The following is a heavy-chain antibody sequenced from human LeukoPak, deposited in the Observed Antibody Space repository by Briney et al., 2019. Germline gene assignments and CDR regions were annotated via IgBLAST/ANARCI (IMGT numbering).Heavy chain of an antibody. J-gene: IGHJ4*02. V-gene: IGHV3-23*01. D-gene: IGHD6-13*01. CDR1: GFAFSNTG. CDR2: ISPTGEGT. Sequence: GGSLRLSCAASGFAFSNTGMTWVRQAPGRGLEWVSTISPTGEGTHYADSVKGRFTISRDNSRNTLYLQMNSLRAEDTAVYYCARADRYGTTWYGRVDYWGQGTLVTVSS. CDR3: ARADRYGTTWYGRVDY.